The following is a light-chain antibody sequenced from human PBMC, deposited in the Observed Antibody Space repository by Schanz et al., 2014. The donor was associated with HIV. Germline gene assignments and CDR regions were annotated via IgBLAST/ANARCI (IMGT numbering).Light chain of an antibody. CDR3: AAWDDGLNGV. CDR2: DNN. J-gene: IGLJ2*01. V-gene: IGLV1-51*01. CDR1: SSNIGNNY. Sequence: QSVLTQPPSVSAAPGQKVTISCSGSSSNIGNNYVSWYQQLPGTAPKLLIYDNNKRPSGIPDRFSGSKSGTSVTLAISGLRSEDEADYYCAAWDDGLNGVFGGGTKLTVL.